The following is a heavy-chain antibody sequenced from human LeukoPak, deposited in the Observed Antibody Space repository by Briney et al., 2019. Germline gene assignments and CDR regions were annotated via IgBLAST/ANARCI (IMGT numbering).Heavy chain of an antibody. CDR1: GGSFSGYY. V-gene: IGHV4-34*01. D-gene: IGHD1-26*01. J-gene: IGHJ4*02. CDR3: ARGLVGATTSIDY. CDR2: INHSGST. Sequence: SETLSLTCAVYGGSFSGYYWSWIRQPPGKGLEWIGEINHSGSTNYNLSLKSRVTISVDTSKNQFSLKLSSVTAADTAVYYCARGLVGATTSIDYWGQGTLVTVSS.